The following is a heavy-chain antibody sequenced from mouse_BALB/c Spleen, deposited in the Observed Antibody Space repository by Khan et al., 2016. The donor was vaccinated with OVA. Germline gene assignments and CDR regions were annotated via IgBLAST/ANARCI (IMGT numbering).Heavy chain of an antibody. V-gene: IGHV14-3*02. CDR1: GFNIKDTY. CDR2: IDPANGNI. CDR3: TYASLLYAMDY. Sequence: VQLQQSGAELVKPGASVTLSCTASGFNIKDTYIHWVKQRPEQGLEWIGRIDPANGNIKYDSKFQGKATITVDTSPHTAYLQLSSLTSEDTAVYYCTYASLLYAMDYWGRGTSVTVSS. J-gene: IGHJ4*01.